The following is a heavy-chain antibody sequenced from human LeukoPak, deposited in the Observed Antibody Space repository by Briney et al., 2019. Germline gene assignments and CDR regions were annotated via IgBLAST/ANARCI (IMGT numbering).Heavy chain of an antibody. CDR3: ARGVPDFWSGYYDYYYYYYMDV. V-gene: IGHV4-34*01. D-gene: IGHD3-3*01. CDR2: INHSGST. Sequence: SETLSLTCAVCGGSFSGYYWSWIRQPPGKGLEWIGEINHSGSTNYNPSLKSRVTISVDTSKNQFSLKLSSVTAADTAVYYRARGVPDFWSGYYDYYYYYYMDVWGKGTTVTVSS. CDR1: GGSFSGYY. J-gene: IGHJ6*03.